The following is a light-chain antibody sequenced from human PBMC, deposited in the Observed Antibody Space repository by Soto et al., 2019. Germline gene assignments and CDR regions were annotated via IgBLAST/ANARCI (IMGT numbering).Light chain of an antibody. Sequence: DIVMTQSPLSLPVTPGEPASISCRSSQSLLHSNGYNYLAWYLQKPGQSPELLIYLGSNRSSGGPDRLRGGGSGTDFTLKIRRGEAEEVGVYYCREALQTPWGVGQGDKVEI. CDR3: REALQTPWG. V-gene: IGKV2-28*01. CDR2: LGS. J-gene: IGKJ1*01. CDR1: QSLLHSNGYNY.